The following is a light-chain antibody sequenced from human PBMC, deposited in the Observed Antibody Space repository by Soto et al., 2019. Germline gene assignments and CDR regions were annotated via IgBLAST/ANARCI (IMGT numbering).Light chain of an antibody. CDR3: QQYNNWHS. V-gene: IGKV3-15*01. Sequence: EIVVTQSPATLSVSPGERATLSCRASQSVSSNLAWYQQKPGQAPRLLIYGASTRATGIPARFSGSGSGTEFTLTISRLQSEDFAVYYCQQYNNWHSFGQGTKVDIK. CDR2: GAS. CDR1: QSVSSN. J-gene: IGKJ1*01.